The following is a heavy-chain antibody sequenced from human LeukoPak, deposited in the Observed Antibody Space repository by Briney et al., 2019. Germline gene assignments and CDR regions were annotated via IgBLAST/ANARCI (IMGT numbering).Heavy chain of an antibody. V-gene: IGHV3-43D*03. CDR2: ISWDGGST. Sequence: PGGSLRLSCAASGFTFEDYAMHWVRHAPGKGLEWVSLISWDGGSTYYADSVKGRFTISRDNSKNSLYLQMNSLRAEDTALYYCAKAGSRDYYYYMDVWGKGTTVTVSS. J-gene: IGHJ6*03. CDR3: AKAGSRDYYYYMDV. CDR1: GFTFEDYA. D-gene: IGHD3-10*01.